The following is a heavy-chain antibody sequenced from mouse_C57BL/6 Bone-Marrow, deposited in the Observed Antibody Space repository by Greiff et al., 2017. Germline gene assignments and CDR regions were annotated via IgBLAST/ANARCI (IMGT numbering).Heavy chain of an antibody. D-gene: IGHD1-1*01. J-gene: IGHJ1*03. Sequence: EVKLVESGGDLVKPGGSLKLSCAASGFTFSSYGMSWVRQTPDKRLEWVATISSGGSYTYYPDSVKGRFTISRDNAKNTLYLQMISLKAGDTAMYDCARFSSLWYFDVWGTGTTVTVSS. CDR3: ARFSSLWYFDV. CDR2: ISSGGSYT. CDR1: GFTFSSYG. V-gene: IGHV5-6*01.